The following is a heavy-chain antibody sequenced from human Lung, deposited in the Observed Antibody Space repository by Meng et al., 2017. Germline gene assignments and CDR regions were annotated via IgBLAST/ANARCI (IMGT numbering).Heavy chain of an antibody. V-gene: IGHV3-15*01. CDR2: IKSNSDGGTT. CDR3: ATGAAAADH. J-gene: IGHJ4*02. Sequence: VESGGGLLRAGGSLRLSCVASGFSFTDAWMSWVRQAPGKGLEWVGRIKSNSDGGTTDYAAPVKGRFTISRDDSKNTLYLQMNSLITEDTAVYFCATGAAAADHWGQGTLVTVSS. D-gene: IGHD6-13*01. CDR1: GFSFTDAW.